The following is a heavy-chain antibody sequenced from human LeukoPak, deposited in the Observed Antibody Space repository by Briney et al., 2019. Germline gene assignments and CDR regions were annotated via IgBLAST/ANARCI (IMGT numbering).Heavy chain of an antibody. Sequence: SETLSLTCTVSGNSISSYYWNWIRQPPGKGLEWIGYIDYTGSSNYNPSLKSRVSISVDTSKNQLSLKLSSVTAADTAVYHCARRVSAFFYGMDVWGQGTTVTVSS. D-gene: IGHD2-21*01. CDR2: IDYTGSS. CDR3: ARRVSAFFYGMDV. V-gene: IGHV4-59*01. J-gene: IGHJ6*02. CDR1: GNSISSYY.